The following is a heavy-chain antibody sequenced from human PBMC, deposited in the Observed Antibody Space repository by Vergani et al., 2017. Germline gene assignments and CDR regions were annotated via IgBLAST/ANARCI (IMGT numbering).Heavy chain of an antibody. CDR2: IDHTGRP. Sequence: QVQLQQWGGGLLKPSETLSLTCVVNGGSFTSYHWTWIRQSPGEGLEWVGDIDHTGRPDYNPSLKSRLTTSVDKSRNQFSLSLNSVTATDTAIYFCARVNTETNGHLYYYYYRDVWVQGTAVTVS. V-gene: IGHV4-34*01. CDR1: GGSFTSYH. D-gene: IGHD4-11*01. CDR3: ARVNTETNGHLYYYYYRDV. J-gene: IGHJ6*03.